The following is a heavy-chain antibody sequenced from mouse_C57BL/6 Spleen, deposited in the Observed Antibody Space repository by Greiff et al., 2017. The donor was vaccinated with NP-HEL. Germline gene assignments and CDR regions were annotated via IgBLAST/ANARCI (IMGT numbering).Heavy chain of an antibody. CDR2: FYPGSGSI. V-gene: IGHV1-62-2*01. D-gene: IGHD1-1*01. CDR3: ARHEVRGITTVYLDY. J-gene: IGHJ2*01. CDR1: GYTFTEYT. Sequence: VQLVESGAELVKPGASVKLSCKASGYTFTEYTIHWVKQRSGQGLAWIGWFYPGSGSIKYNEKFKDKATLTADKSYSTVYMELSRLTSEDSAVYFCARHEVRGITTVYLDYWGQGTTLTVSS.